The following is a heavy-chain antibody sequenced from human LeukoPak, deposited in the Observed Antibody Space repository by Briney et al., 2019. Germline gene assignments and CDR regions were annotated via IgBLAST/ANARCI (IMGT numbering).Heavy chain of an antibody. J-gene: IGHJ4*02. D-gene: IGHD3-3*01. CDR3: AREYDFWSGYLYGGYFDY. CDR1: GYTFTSYG. Sequence: ASVKVSCKASGYTFTSYGISWVRQAPGQGLEWMGWISAYNGNTNYAQKLQGRVTMTTDTSTSTAYMELRSLRSDDTAVYYFAREYDFWSGYLYGGYFDYWGQGTLVTVSS. V-gene: IGHV1-18*01. CDR2: ISAYNGNT.